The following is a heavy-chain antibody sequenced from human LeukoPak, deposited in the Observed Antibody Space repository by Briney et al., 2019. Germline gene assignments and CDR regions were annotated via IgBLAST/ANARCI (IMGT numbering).Heavy chain of an antibody. CDR2: ISRSGSST. V-gene: IGHV3-23*01. Sequence: PGGSLRLSCAASGFAFSSYAMSWVRQAPGKGLEWVAGISRSGSSTYYADSVRRRITISRDNTNNTLYLQITILIAETTAFYYSAQNGSLHEIDFWGQGTLVTVSS. J-gene: IGHJ4*02. CDR3: AQNGSLHEIDF. D-gene: IGHD2-21*01. CDR1: GFAFSSYA.